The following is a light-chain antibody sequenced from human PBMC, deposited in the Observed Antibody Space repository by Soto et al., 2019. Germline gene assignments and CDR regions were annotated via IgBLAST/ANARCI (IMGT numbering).Light chain of an antibody. J-gene: IGKJ1*01. Sequence: TQMTQSPLSLSASVGEKIIITCRASRDVGSDVSWYQQKPGQAPKLVIYAASNLYTGVPSRFSGRRSGKEFTLTIGSLQPEDFASYYCLQDYGDSWTFGQGTKVEIE. CDR2: AAS. CDR3: LQDYGDSWT. CDR1: RDVGSD. V-gene: IGKV1-6*01.